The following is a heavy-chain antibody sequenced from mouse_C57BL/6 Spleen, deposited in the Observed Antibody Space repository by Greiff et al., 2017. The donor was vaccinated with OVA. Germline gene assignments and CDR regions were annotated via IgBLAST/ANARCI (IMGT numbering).Heavy chain of an antibody. Sequence: QVQLQQPGAELVMPGASVKLSCKASGYTFTSYWMHWVKQRPGQGLEWIGEIDPSDSYTNYNQKFKGKSTLTVDKSSSTAYMQLSSLTSEDSAVYYCARSAGRGYFDVGGTGTTVTVSS. CDR1: GYTFTSYW. V-gene: IGHV1-69*01. D-gene: IGHD1-1*01. CDR2: IDPSDSYT. CDR3: ARSAGRGYFDV. J-gene: IGHJ1*03.